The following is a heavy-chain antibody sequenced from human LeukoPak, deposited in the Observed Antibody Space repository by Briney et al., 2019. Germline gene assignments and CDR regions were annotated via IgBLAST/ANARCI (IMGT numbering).Heavy chain of an antibody. CDR2: ISSSSSYI. Sequence: GGSLRLSCAASGFTFSSYSMNWVRQAPGKGLEWVSSISSSSSYIYYADSVKGRFTISRVNAKNSLYLQMNSLRAEDTAVYYCAKDGDIAARPLDYWGQGTLVTVSS. V-gene: IGHV3-21*04. CDR3: AKDGDIAARPLDY. CDR1: GFTFSSYS. D-gene: IGHD6-6*01. J-gene: IGHJ4*02.